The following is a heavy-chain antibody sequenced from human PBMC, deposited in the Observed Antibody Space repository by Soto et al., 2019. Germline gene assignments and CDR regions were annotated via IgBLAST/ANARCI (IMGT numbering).Heavy chain of an antibody. CDR1: GYTFTCYD. CDR2: MNPNSGNT. CDR3: ARGVYSGYPPALYYYYMEV. D-gene: IGHD5-12*01. V-gene: IGHV1-8*01. J-gene: IGHJ6*03. Sequence: GASVKVSCKASGYTFTCYDIYWVRQATGQGLEWMGWMNPNSGNTGYAQKFQGRVTMTRNTSISTAYMELSSLRSEDTAVYYCARGVYSGYPPALYYYYMEVWGKGTTVTVSS.